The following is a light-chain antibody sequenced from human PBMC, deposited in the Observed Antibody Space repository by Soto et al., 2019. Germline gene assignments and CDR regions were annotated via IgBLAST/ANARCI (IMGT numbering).Light chain of an antibody. CDR3: QQYIEWPYT. J-gene: IGKJ2*01. CDR2: GAS. V-gene: IGKV3-15*01. CDR1: QGVSRK. Sequence: DIVMTQSPATLSVAPGERVTFSCRASQGVSRKLAWYQHKPGQAPRLLISGASTGATGIPARFSGSGSGTEFTLTISSLQSEDFAVYYCQQYIEWPYTFGQGTRLEIK.